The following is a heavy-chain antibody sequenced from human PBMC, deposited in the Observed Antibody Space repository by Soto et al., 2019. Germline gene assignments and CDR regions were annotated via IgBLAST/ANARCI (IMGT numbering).Heavy chain of an antibody. J-gene: IGHJ5*02. D-gene: IGHD6-13*01. CDR3: ARGVPAAGTDWFDP. CDR1: GGSISNYY. V-gene: IGHV4-4*07. CDR2: VSSTGSS. Sequence: PSRTLCLTCPLSGGSISNYYWSWIRQSAEKRLECIGRVSSTGSSYYNPSLKSRVTISVATSKNQVYLNLTSVTAADTDVYYCARGVPAAGTDWFDPWGQGTLVTVSS.